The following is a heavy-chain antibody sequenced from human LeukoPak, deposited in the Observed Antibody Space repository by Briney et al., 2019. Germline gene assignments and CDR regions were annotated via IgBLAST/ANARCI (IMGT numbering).Heavy chain of an antibody. D-gene: IGHD3-22*01. V-gene: IGHV3-21*01. Sequence: GGSLRLSCAASGFTFSSYSMNWVRQAPGKGLEWVSSISSSSYIYYADSVKGRFTISRDNAKNSLYLQMNSLRAEDTAVYYCARDSWSSYYYDSSGGYFDYWGQGTLVTVSS. CDR3: ARDSWSSYYYDSSGGYFDY. J-gene: IGHJ4*02. CDR2: ISSSSYI. CDR1: GFTFSSYS.